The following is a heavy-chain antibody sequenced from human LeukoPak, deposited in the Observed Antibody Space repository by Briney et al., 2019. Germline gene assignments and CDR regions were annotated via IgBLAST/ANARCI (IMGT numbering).Heavy chain of an antibody. CDR1: GFTFSSYA. V-gene: IGHV3-7*02. CDR2: IKQDGSEK. J-gene: IGHJ3*02. CDR3: ARVGESNALDI. D-gene: IGHD1-26*01. Sequence: GGSLRPSCAASGFTFSSYAMHWVRQAPGKGLEWVANIKQDGSEKYYVDSVKGRFTISRDNAKNTLSLQMNSLRAEDTAVYYCARVGESNALDIWGQGTMVIVSS.